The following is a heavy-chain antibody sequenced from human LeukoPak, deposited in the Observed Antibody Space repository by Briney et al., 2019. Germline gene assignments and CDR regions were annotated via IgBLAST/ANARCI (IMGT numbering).Heavy chain of an antibody. Sequence: ASVRVSCKTSGYTFSNFGISWVRQAPGQGLEWMGWISGNNDNPNYGQKFQGRFTVTTDSSTSTAYMELRNLRFDDTAVYYCARDGTSTDDYWGQGTLVTVSS. V-gene: IGHV1-18*01. CDR3: ARDGTSTDDY. CDR1: GYTFSNFG. D-gene: IGHD2-2*01. J-gene: IGHJ4*02. CDR2: ISGNNDNP.